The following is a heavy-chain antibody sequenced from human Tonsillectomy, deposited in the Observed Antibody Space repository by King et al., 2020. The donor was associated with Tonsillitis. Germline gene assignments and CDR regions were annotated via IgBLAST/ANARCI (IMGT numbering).Heavy chain of an antibody. Sequence: VQLVESGGGVVQPGRSLRLSCAASGFTFSIYSMHWVRQAPGKGLEWVAVISYDGSNKYYADSVKGRFTISRDSSKNTLYLQMNSLRAEDTAVYYCARVGYYAILTGSPNYYYYYGMDVWRQGTTVTVSS. D-gene: IGHD3-9*01. J-gene: IGHJ6*02. CDR2: ISYDGSNK. V-gene: IGHV3-30*04. CDR1: GFTFSIYS. CDR3: ARVGYYAILTGSPNYYYYYGMDV.